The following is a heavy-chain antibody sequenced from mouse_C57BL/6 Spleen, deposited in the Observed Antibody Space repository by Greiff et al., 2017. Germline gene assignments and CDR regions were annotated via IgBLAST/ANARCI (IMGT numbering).Heavy chain of an antibody. Sequence: QVQLKESGAELVKPGASVKLSCKASGYTFTEYTIHWVKQRSGQGLEWIGWFYPGSGSIKYNEKFKDKATLTADKSSSTVYMELSRLTSEDSAVYFCARHEGLYDYDGYAMDYWGQGTSVTVSS. CDR2: FYPGSGSI. J-gene: IGHJ4*01. CDR3: ARHEGLYDYDGYAMDY. CDR1: GYTFTEYT. D-gene: IGHD2-4*01. V-gene: IGHV1-62-2*01.